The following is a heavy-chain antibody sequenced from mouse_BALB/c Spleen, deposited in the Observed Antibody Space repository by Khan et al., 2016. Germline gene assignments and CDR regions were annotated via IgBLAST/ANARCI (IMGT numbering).Heavy chain of an antibody. V-gene: IGHV5-6*01. CDR1: GFTFSSYG. CDR3: ASRGNYDFDY. CDR2: ISSGGSYT. J-gene: IGHJ2*01. Sequence: EVELVESGGDLVKPGGSLKLSCAASGFTFSSYGMSWVRQTPDKRLEWVATISSGGSYTYYPDSVKGRFTISRDNAKNTLYLQMSSLKSEDTAMYYCASRGNYDFDYWGQGTTLTVSS. D-gene: IGHD2-1*01.